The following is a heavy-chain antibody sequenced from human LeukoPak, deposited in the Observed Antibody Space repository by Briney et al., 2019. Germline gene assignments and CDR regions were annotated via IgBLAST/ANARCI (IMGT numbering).Heavy chain of an antibody. Sequence: GGSLRLSCAASGFTYGNYGMNWVRQAPGKGLEGVSDINWNGGSIGYADSVKGRFTISRDNAKNSLYLQMNSLRAEDTALYYCARDAASGYHADYWGQGTLVTVSS. J-gene: IGHJ4*02. D-gene: IGHD3-3*01. CDR2: INWNGGSI. V-gene: IGHV3-20*04. CDR1: GFTYGNYG. CDR3: ARDAASGYHADY.